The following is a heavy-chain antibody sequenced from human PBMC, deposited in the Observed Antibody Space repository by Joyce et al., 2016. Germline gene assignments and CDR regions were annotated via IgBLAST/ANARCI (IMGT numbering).Heavy chain of an antibody. CDR3: ARAPMPPYAFDV. CDR1: GYSFSDSY. CDR2: INPDSGHT. J-gene: IGHJ3*01. Sequence: QAHLVQSGAEVKKPGASVKVSCNASGYSFSDSYIHWLRQANGPGLQWMGRINPDSGHTIYGEKCQSRVTFTREATIDTDYMEFSRLRSDDTAVYFCARAPMPPYAFDVWGQGTLVTVSA. D-gene: IGHD2-2*01. V-gene: IGHV1-2*06.